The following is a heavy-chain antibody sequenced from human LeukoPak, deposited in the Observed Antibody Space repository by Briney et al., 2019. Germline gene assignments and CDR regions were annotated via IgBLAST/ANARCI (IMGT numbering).Heavy chain of an antibody. CDR3: ARDLRSNGDDAFDI. D-gene: IGHD3-10*01. Sequence: SETLSLTCTVSGGSISSYYWSWIRQPAGEGLEWVGRIYTSGSTNYNPSLKSRVTMSVDTSKNQFSLKLSSVTAADTAVYCCARDLRSNGDDAFDIWGLGTMVTVSS. V-gene: IGHV4-4*07. J-gene: IGHJ3*02. CDR2: IYTSGST. CDR1: GGSISSYY.